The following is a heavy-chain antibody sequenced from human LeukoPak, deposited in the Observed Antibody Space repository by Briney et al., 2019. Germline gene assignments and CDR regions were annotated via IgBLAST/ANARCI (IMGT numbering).Heavy chain of an antibody. CDR2: INHSGST. V-gene: IGHV4-34*01. J-gene: IGHJ4*02. CDR3: ARGRRTGGSSHYFDY. D-gene: IGHD2-15*01. CDR1: GGSFSGYY. Sequence: SETLSLTCAVYGGSFSGYYWSWMRQPPGKGLEWIGEINHSGSTNYNPSLKSRVTIPVDTSKNKFSLKLSSVTAADTAVYYCARGRRTGGSSHYFDYWGQGTLVTVSS.